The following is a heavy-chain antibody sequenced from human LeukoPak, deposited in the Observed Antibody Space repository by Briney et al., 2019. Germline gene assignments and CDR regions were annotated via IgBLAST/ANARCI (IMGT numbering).Heavy chain of an antibody. Sequence: GGSLRLSCVASGFSFSDYDMYWVRQAAGRGLEWVSRINSDATSTSYADSVRGRFTISRDDAKNTMYLQMNSLRAEDTAMYYCVRGSPGYSSSWHAYWGQGTLVTVSS. CDR3: VRGSPGYSSSWHAY. CDR2: INSDATST. V-gene: IGHV3-74*01. D-gene: IGHD6-13*01. J-gene: IGHJ4*02. CDR1: GFSFSDYD.